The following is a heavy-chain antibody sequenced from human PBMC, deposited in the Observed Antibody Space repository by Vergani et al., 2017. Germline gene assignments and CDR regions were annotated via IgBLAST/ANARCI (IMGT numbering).Heavy chain of an antibody. J-gene: IGHJ3*02. CDR2: IYHSGST. D-gene: IGHD3-3*01. V-gene: IGHV4-38-2*01. CDR3: ARVGDFWSGDDAFDI. CDR1: GYSISSGYY. Sequence: QVQLQQWGAGLLKPSETLSLTCAVSGYSISSGYYWGWIRQPPGKGLEWIGSIYHSGSTYYNPSLKSRVTISVDTSKNQFSLKLSSVTAADTAVYYCARVGDFWSGDDAFDIWGQGTMVTVSS.